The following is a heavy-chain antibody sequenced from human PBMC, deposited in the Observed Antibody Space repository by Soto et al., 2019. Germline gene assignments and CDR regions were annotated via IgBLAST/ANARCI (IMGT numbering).Heavy chain of an antibody. CDR2: IIPIFGTT. V-gene: IGHV1-69*01. CDR1: GGTFSNYA. Sequence: VQSGAEVQKPGSSVKVSCKASGGTFSNYAISWVRQAPGQGLEWMGGIIPIFGTTNYAQRFQGRVTITADESTSTAYMELSSLRSEDTAVYYCARVSSSWYKDYFDYWGQGTLVTVSS. J-gene: IGHJ4*02. D-gene: IGHD6-13*01. CDR3: ARVSSSWYKDYFDY.